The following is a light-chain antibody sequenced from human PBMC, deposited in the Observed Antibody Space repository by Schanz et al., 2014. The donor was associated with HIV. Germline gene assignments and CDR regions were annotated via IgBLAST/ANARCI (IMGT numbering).Light chain of an antibody. V-gene: IGKV1-5*03. Sequence: DIQMTQSPSTLSASVGDRVTITCRASQSISSWLAWCQQKPGKAPKLLIYKASSLESGVPSRFSGSGSGTEFTLTISSLQPDDFATYYCQQYNSYSRTFGQGTEVDIK. J-gene: IGKJ1*01. CDR1: QSISSW. CDR3: QQYNSYSRT. CDR2: KAS.